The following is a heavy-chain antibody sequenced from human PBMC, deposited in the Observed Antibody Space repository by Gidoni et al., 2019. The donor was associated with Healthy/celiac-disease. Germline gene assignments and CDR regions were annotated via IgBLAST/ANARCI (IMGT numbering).Heavy chain of an antibody. V-gene: IGHV3-11*06. J-gene: IGHJ4*02. Sequence: LVKPGGSLRLSCAASGFPFSDYYMSWIRQAPGRGLEWVSYISSSSSYTNYADSVKGRCTISRDNAKNSLYLQMNSLRAEDTAVYYCAREGQVGATAYWGQGTLVTVSS. CDR1: GFPFSDYY. CDR3: AREGQVGATAY. D-gene: IGHD1-26*01. CDR2: ISSSSSYT.